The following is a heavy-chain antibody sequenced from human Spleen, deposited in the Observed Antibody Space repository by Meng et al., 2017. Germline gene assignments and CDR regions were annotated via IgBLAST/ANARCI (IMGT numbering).Heavy chain of an antibody. D-gene: IGHD4-11*01. Sequence: QPVGPVLLMPLSPLSPTSAVYIGSSSDNYWRWIRQPPGKGLEWIGEINHSGSTNYNPSLKSRVSISVDTSQNNLSLKLSSVTAADSAVYYCARGPTTMAHDFDYWGQGTLVTVSS. V-gene: IGHV4-34*01. CDR2: INHSGST. CDR1: IGSSSDNY. J-gene: IGHJ4*02. CDR3: ARGPTTMAHDFDY.